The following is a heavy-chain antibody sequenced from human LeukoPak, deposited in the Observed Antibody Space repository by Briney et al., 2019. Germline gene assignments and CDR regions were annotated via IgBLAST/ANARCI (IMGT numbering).Heavy chain of an antibody. D-gene: IGHD2-21*01. Sequence: SVKVSCKASGGTFSSYAISWVRQAPGQGLEWMGGIIPIFGTANYAQKFQGRVTITADESTSTAYLELSSLRSEDTAVYYCARVVFPYYYYYGMDVWGQGTTVTVSS. V-gene: IGHV1-69*13. CDR1: GGTFSSYA. J-gene: IGHJ6*02. CDR2: IIPIFGTA. CDR3: ARVVFPYYYYYGMDV.